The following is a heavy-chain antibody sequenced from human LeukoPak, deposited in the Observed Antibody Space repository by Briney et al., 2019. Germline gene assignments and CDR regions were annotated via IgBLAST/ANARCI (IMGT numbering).Heavy chain of an antibody. CDR3: TTAIVVVPAADYYYYMHV. Sequence: PGGSLRLSCAASGFTFSNAWMSWVRQAPGKGLEWVGRIKSKTSGGTTDYAATVKGRLTISRDDSKNTLYLQMNSLKTEDTEFYYCTTAIVVVPAADYYYYMHVWGKGTTVTVSS. CDR1: GFTFSNAW. V-gene: IGHV3-15*01. D-gene: IGHD2-2*01. J-gene: IGHJ6*03. CDR2: IKSKTSGGTT.